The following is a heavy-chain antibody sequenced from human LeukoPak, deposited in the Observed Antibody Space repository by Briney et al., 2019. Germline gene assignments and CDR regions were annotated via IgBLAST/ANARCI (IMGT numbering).Heavy chain of an antibody. V-gene: IGHV1-69*13. CDR1: GGTFSSYA. Sequence: SVKVSCKASGGTFSSYAISWVRQAPGQGLEWMGGIIPIFGTANYAQKFQGRVTITADESTSTAYMELSSLRSEDTAVYYCARESAGYCSGGSCHEWFDPWGQGTLVTVSS. CDR2: IIPIFGTA. J-gene: IGHJ5*02. D-gene: IGHD2-15*01. CDR3: ARESAGYCSGGSCHEWFDP.